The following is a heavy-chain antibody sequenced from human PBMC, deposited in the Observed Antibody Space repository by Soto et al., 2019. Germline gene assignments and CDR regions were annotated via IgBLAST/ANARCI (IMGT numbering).Heavy chain of an antibody. CDR2: ISYDGSNK. CDR1: GFTFSSYA. J-gene: IGHJ4*02. Sequence: VQPVESGGGVVQPGRSLRLSCAASGFTFSSYAMHWVRQAPGKGLEWVAVISYDGSNKYYVDSVKGRFSISRDNSKNTLFLQMNSMRAEDTAVYYCAREIERLLGYWGQGTLVTVSS. V-gene: IGHV3-30-3*01. CDR3: AREIERLLGY. D-gene: IGHD3-3*01.